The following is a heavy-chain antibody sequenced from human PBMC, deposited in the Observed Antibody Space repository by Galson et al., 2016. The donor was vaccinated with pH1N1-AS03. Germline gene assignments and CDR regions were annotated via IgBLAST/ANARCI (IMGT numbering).Heavy chain of an antibody. CDR1: GFTFTNYW. CDR2: INQDGAKH. CDR3: ARDTLRPVGGTIVDY. V-gene: IGHV3-7*01. D-gene: IGHD6-19*01. Sequence: SLRLSCAASGFTFTNYWMSWVRQAPGKGPEWVANINQDGAKHYYVDSVRGRFTISRDNAKNSLYLKMNGLRVEDTAVYYCARDTLRPVGGTIVDYWGQGTLDTVSS. J-gene: IGHJ4*02.